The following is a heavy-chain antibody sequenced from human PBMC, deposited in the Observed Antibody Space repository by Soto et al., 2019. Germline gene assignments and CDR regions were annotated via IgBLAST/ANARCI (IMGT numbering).Heavy chain of an antibody. CDR1: GLSVSSNY. CDR3: ARHRHPRGTVGATSPLDP. J-gene: IGHJ5*02. CDR2: HYSGGST. D-gene: IGHD1-26*01. Sequence: GGSLRLSCAISGLSVSSNYLSWVRQAPGKGLEWVSVHYSGGSTYYADSVQGRFTISRDKSNNTLYLQMRRVRAEDTAVYFCARHRHPRGTVGATSPLDPWGQGTQVTVSS. V-gene: IGHV3-53*01.